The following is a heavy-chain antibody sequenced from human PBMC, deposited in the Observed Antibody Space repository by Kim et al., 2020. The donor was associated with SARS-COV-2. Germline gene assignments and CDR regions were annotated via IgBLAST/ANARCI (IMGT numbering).Heavy chain of an antibody. D-gene: IGHD1-26*01. CDR3: ARDSGSQWFDP. J-gene: IGHJ5*02. CDR2: T. V-gene: IGHV1-8*01. Sequence: TGYAQKFQGRVTMTRNTSISTAYMELSSLRSEDTAVYYCARDSGSQWFDPWGQGTLVTVSS.